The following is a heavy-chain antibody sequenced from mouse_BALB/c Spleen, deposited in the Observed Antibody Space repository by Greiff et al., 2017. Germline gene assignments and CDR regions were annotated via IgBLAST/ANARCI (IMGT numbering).Heavy chain of an antibody. J-gene: IGHJ3*01. CDR1: GFTFSSYG. CDR2: INSNGGST. CDR3: AREGRKRDGYYAAY. Sequence: EVKLVESGGGLVQPGGSLKLSCAASGFTFSSYGMSWVRQTPDKRLELVATINSNGGSTYYPDSVKGRFTISRDNAKNTLYLQMSSLKSEDTAMYYCAREGRKRDGYYAAYWGQGTLVTVSA. V-gene: IGHV5-6-3*01. D-gene: IGHD2-3*01.